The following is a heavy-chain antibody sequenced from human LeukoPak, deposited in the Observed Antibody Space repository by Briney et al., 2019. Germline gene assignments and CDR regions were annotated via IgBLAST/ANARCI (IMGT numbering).Heavy chain of an antibody. CDR1: GFTLTIYW. Sequence: GGSLRLSCAASGFTLTIYWMSWVRQAPGKGRELLTNIKQDRSEKYYVDCVKGRFTISRDNAKNSLYLQINRLRAEDTAVNYCVRLREIPVFGVVTKATSYFDYWGQGTLVTVSS. J-gene: IGHJ4*02. CDR3: VRLREIPVFGVVTKATSYFDY. V-gene: IGHV3-7*01. D-gene: IGHD3-3*01. CDR2: IKQDRSEK.